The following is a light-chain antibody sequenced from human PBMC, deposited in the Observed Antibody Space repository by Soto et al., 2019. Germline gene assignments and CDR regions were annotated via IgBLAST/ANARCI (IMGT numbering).Light chain of an antibody. V-gene: IGLV2-8*02. J-gene: IGLJ1*01. CDR1: SSDVGAYNY. CDR3: SAYGGSTAYV. Sequence: QSVLTQPPSASRSPGQSVTISCTGTSSDVGAYNYVSWYQQHPGKAPKLIIYEVTKRPSGVPDRFSGSKSGNTASLTVSGLQAEDEAEYYCSAYGGSTAYVFGTGTKVTVL. CDR2: EVT.